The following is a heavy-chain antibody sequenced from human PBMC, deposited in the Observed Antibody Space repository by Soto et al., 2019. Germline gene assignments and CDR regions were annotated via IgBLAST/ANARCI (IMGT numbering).Heavy chain of an antibody. J-gene: IGHJ2*01. CDR3: AHRALYWSFYWYCAH. D-gene: IGHD2-8*02. V-gene: IGHV2-5*02. CDR2: IYWDDDK. CDR1: GFSLTTTAEG. Sequence: QITLKESGPTLVKPTQTLTLTCTFSGFSLTTTAEGVGWIRQTPGKALEWLALIYWDDDKRYSPSVNSSVTITKAPSRNPVVLTMTNVDPVDTGTYSCAHRALYWSFYWYCAHWGRGTLVTVSS.